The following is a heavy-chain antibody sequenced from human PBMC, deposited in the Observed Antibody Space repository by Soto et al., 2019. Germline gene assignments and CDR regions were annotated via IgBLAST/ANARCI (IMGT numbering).Heavy chain of an antibody. CDR1: GGSISSYY. CDR3: ARGGSSSSEYYYGMDV. Sequence: QVQLQESGPGLVKPSETLSLTCTVSGGSISSYYWSWIRQPPGKGLEWIGYIYYSGSTNYNPSLKSRVTISVDMSKNQFSLKLSSVTAADTAVYYCARGGSSSSEYYYGMDVWGQGTTVTVSS. CDR2: IYYSGST. D-gene: IGHD6-13*01. V-gene: IGHV4-59*01. J-gene: IGHJ6*02.